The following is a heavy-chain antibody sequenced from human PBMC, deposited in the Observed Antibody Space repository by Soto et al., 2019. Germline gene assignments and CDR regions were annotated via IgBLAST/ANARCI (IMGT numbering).Heavy chain of an antibody. J-gene: IGHJ4*02. V-gene: IGHV3-21*01. CDR3: ATRRGGTLDY. D-gene: IGHD2-15*01. Sequence: GWLRSSCAASGCTFSSYSMNWVRQAPGKGLEWVSSISSSSSYIYYADSVKGRFTISRDNAKNSLYLQMNSLRAEDTAVYYCATRRGGTLDYWGQGTPVTVYS. CDR2: ISSSSSYI. CDR1: GCTFSSYS.